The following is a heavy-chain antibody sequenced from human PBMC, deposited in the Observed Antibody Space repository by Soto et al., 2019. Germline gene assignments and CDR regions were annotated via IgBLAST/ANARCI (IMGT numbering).Heavy chain of an antibody. V-gene: IGHV4-59*01. Sequence: SETLSLTCTVSGGSISSYYWSWIRQPPGKGLEWIGYIYYSGSTNYNPSLKSRVTISVDTSKNQFSLKLSSVTAADTAVYYCARRYGGNFEFWGQGTLVTVSS. J-gene: IGHJ4*02. CDR2: IYYSGST. D-gene: IGHD1-26*01. CDR3: ARRYGGNFEF. CDR1: GGSISSYY.